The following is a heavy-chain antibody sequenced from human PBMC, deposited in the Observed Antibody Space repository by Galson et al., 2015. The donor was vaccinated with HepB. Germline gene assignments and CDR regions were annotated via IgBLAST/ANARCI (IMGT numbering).Heavy chain of an antibody. Sequence: SVKVSCKASGGTFSSYTISWVRQAPGQGLEWMGRIIPILGIANYAQKVQGRVTITADKSTSTAYMELSSLKSEDTAMYFCAKDGIMVANTPYHFHYWGQGAPVTVSS. J-gene: IGHJ4*02. CDR3: AKDGIMVANTPYHFHY. CDR2: IIPILGIA. D-gene: IGHD2-15*01. CDR1: GGTFSSYT. V-gene: IGHV1-69*04.